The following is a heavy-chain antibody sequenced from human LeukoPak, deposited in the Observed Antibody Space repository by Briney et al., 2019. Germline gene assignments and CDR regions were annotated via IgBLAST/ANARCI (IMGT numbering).Heavy chain of an antibody. D-gene: IGHD6-6*01. CDR3: ARVLEHSSSSFFGNWFDP. CDR2: IYYSGST. Sequence: PSETLSLTCTVSGDSISSRSYYWGWIRQPPGKGLEWIGSIYYSGSTYYKPSLKSRVTISVDTSKNQFSLKLSSVTAADTAVYYCARVLEHSSSSFFGNWFDPWGQGTLVTVSS. J-gene: IGHJ5*02. V-gene: IGHV4-39*07. CDR1: GDSISSRSYY.